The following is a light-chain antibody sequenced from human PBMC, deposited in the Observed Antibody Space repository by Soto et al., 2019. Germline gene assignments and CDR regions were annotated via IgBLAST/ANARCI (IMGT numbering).Light chain of an antibody. J-gene: IGKJ1*01. Sequence: IVLRQSPGTLSLSPGERATLSCRASQSVSSYLAWYQQKPGQAPRLLIYDASNRATGIPARFSGSGSGTDFTLTISRLEPEDFAVYYCQQYGSLSWTFGQGTKVDI. CDR1: QSVSSY. CDR3: QQYGSLSWT. CDR2: DAS. V-gene: IGKV3-20*01.